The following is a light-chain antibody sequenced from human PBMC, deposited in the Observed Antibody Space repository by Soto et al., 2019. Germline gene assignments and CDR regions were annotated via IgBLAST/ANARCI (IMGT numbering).Light chain of an antibody. Sequence: DFVMTQSPDSLPVSLGARATISCKSSQGVLYSSNNKNYLAWYQQKPGQPPKLLIYWASTREYGVPDRFSGSGSGTDFTLTISSLQAEDVAVYYCQQYYSTPHTFGQGTKLEIK. CDR1: QGVLYSSNNKNY. V-gene: IGKV4-1*01. J-gene: IGKJ2*01. CDR3: QQYYSTPHT. CDR2: WAS.